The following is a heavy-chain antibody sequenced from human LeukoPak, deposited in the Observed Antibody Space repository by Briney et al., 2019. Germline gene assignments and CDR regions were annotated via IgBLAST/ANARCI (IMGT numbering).Heavy chain of an antibody. V-gene: IGHV4-59*01. CDR2: IYFNGST. CDR3: ARSGGWVTAYWYFDL. Sequence: SETLSLTCTVSGGPISTYYWSWIRQSPGKGLEWMGYIYFNGSTHYNPALKRRVTISIDTSKKQFSLKLSSVTAADTAIYYCARSGGWVTAYWYFDLWGRGALVTVSS. CDR1: GGPISTYY. D-gene: IGHD2-21*02. J-gene: IGHJ2*01.